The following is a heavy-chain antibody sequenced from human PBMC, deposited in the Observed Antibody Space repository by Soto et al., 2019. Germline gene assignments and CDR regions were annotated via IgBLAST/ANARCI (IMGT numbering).Heavy chain of an antibody. CDR3: ARVKVLDDSNGYSPAPFDY. CDR2: ISWNDDK. Sequence: QITLKESGPTLVHPTQTLTLTCTFSGFSLSTGGVDVGWIRQPPGKALEWLALISWNDDKHYSPSLSSRLTITKDPSKNKMVLTMTNMDPEDTATYFCARVKVLDDSNGYSPAPFDYWGQGTLVSVSA. J-gene: IGHJ4*02. D-gene: IGHD3-22*01. CDR1: GFSLSTGGVD. V-gene: IGHV2-5*01.